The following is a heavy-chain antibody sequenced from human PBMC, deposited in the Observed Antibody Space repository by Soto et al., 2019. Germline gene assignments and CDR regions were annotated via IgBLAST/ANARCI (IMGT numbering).Heavy chain of an antibody. CDR3: ARIVATIYFDYYYGMDV. CDR2: IIPILGIA. CDR1: GGTFSSYT. V-gene: IGHV1-69*02. D-gene: IGHD5-12*01. J-gene: IGHJ6*02. Sequence: GASVKVSCKASGGTFSSYTISWVRQAPGQGLEWMGRIIPILGIANYAQKFQGRVTITADKSTSTAYMELSSLRSEDTAVYYCARIVATIYFDYYYGMDVWGQGTTVTVSS.